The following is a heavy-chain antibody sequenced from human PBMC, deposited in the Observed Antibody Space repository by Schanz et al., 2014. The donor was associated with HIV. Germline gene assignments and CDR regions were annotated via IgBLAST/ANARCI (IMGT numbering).Heavy chain of an antibody. J-gene: IGHJ4*02. V-gene: IGHV3-23*01. CDR1: GFTFSSYA. CDR2: ISGSDGDT. CDR3: TTDDPRYSS. Sequence: EVQLLESGGGLVQPGGSLRLSCAASGFTFSSYAMTWVRQAPGKGLDWVSTISGSDGDTYYADSVKGRFTISRDNSRNALYLQMNSLKTEDTAVYFCTTDDPRYSSWGQGTLVTVSS. D-gene: IGHD6-13*01.